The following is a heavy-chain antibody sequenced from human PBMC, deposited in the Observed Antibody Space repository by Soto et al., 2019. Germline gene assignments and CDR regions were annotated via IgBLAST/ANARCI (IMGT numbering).Heavy chain of an antibody. D-gene: IGHD3-3*01. CDR1: GFTFSSYS. V-gene: IGHV3-48*01. CDR2: ISSSSSTI. J-gene: IGHJ4*02. Sequence: GGSLRLSCAASGFTFSSYSMNWVRQAPGKGLEWVSYISSSSSTIYYADSVKGRFTISRDNTKNSLYLQMNSLRAEDTAVYYCARGIDFWSGPKASYFDYWGQGTLVTVSS. CDR3: ARGIDFWSGPKASYFDY.